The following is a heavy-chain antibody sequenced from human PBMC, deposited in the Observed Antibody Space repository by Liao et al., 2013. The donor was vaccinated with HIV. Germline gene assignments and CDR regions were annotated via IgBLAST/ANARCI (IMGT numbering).Heavy chain of an antibody. V-gene: IGHV4-30-2*01. Sequence: QLQLQESGAGLVKPSQTLSLTCAVSDGAISSGGYSWNWIRQPPGKGLEWIGYMYHSGRSSYNPSLKSRVTISVDRSKNQFSLRLRSVTAADTAVYYCARTRRHYGSGNYAHYFYYYMDVWAKGTTVTVSS. CDR2: MYHSGRS. CDR1: DGAISSGGYS. D-gene: IGHD3-10*01. J-gene: IGHJ6*03. CDR3: ARTRRHYGSGNYAHYFYYYMDV.